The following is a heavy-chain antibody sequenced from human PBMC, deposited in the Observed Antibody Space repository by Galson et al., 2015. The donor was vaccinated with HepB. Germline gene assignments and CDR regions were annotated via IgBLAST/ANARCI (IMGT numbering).Heavy chain of an antibody. Sequence: SLRLSCAASGFTFSDYYMSWIRQAPGKGLEWVSYISSSSSYTNYADSVKGRFTISRDNAKNSLYLQMNSLRAEDTAVYYCARTRGYCSSTSCYEQDYYGMDVWGQGTTVTVSS. D-gene: IGHD2-2*01. CDR3: ARTRGYCSSTSCYEQDYYGMDV. CDR2: ISSSSSYT. CDR1: GFTFSDYY. J-gene: IGHJ6*02. V-gene: IGHV3-11*03.